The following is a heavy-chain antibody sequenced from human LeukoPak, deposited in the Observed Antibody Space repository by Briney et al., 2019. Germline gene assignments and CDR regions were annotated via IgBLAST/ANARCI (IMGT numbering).Heavy chain of an antibody. V-gene: IGHV3-23*01. CDR3: AKARGVTYGTYYFFY. CDR1: GLTFSSYA. J-gene: IGHJ4*02. CDR2: SGSGGDT. D-gene: IGHD1-1*01. Sequence: GGSLRLSCAASGLTFSSYAMTWARQAPGRGLEWVSISGSGGDTYYADPVKGRFTISRGNSKNSLYLQMSSLRTEDTAVYYCAKARGVTYGTYYFFYWGQGALVTVSS.